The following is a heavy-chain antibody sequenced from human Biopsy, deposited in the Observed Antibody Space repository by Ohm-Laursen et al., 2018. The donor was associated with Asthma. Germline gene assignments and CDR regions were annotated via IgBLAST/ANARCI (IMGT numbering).Heavy chain of an antibody. CDR2: IKHDGSEK. V-gene: IGHV3-7*03. CDR1: GFTFGDYW. D-gene: IGHD4-17*01. Sequence: GSLRLSCAASGFTFGDYWMSWVRQVPGKGLEWVANIKHDGSEKNHVDSLKGRFTISRDNAKNSLYLQMNSLRAEDTAVYYCARGGYYGDRRHHNGLDVWGQGTTVTVSS. J-gene: IGHJ6*02. CDR3: ARGGYYGDRRHHNGLDV.